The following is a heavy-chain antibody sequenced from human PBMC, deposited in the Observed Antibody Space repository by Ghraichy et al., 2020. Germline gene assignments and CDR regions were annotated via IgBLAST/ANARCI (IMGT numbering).Heavy chain of an antibody. D-gene: IGHD3-10*01. Sequence: GGSLRLSCAASGFTFSSYSMNWVRQAPGKGLEWVSYISISSSARYYADSVKGRFTISRDNSRNSLSLQMNSLRDEDTAVYYCARGEYDYRLGNHGGEYWGQGSLVTVPS. CDR1: GFTFSSYS. CDR2: ISISSSAR. V-gene: IGHV3-48*02. CDR3: ARGEYDYRLGNHGGEY. J-gene: IGHJ4*02.